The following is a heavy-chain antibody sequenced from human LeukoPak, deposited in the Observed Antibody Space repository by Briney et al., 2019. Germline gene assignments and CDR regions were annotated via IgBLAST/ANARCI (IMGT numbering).Heavy chain of an antibody. V-gene: IGHV3-30*18. CDR3: AKSRYYYGSGSSDY. CDR1: GFTFSSYG. D-gene: IGHD3-10*01. Sequence: PGRSLRLSCAASGFTFSSYGMHRVRQAPGKGLEWVAVISYDGSNKYYADSVKGRFTISRDNSKNTLYLQMNSLRAEDTAVYYCAKSRYYYGSGSSDYWGQGTLVTVSS. J-gene: IGHJ4*02. CDR2: ISYDGSNK.